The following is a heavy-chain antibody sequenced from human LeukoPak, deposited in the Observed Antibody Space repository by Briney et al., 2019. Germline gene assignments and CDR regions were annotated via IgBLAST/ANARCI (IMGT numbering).Heavy chain of an antibody. Sequence: GGSLRLSCTASGFSFSGHWMHWARQLPGKGLVWVSRISPTGSTTSYADSVKGRFTVSRDNAKNTLYLQVNNLRSEDTAVYYCARGPNSNWSGLDFWGQGTLLTVSS. CDR1: GFSFSGHW. J-gene: IGHJ4*02. CDR2: ISPTGSTT. CDR3: ARGPNSNWSGLDF. V-gene: IGHV3-74*01. D-gene: IGHD6-6*01.